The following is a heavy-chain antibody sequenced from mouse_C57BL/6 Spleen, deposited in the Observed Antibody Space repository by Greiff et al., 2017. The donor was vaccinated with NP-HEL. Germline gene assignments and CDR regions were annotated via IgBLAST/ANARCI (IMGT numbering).Heavy chain of an antibody. CDR2: INPSSGYT. CDR1: GYTFTSYT. Sequence: VMLVESGAELARPGASVKMSCKASGYTFTSYTMHWVKQRPGQGLEWIGYINPSSGYTKYNQKFKDKATLTADKSSSTAYMQLSSLTSEDSAVYYCARDYGSRDYFDYWGQGTTLTVSS. V-gene: IGHV1-4*01. J-gene: IGHJ2*01. D-gene: IGHD1-1*01. CDR3: ARDYGSRDYFDY.